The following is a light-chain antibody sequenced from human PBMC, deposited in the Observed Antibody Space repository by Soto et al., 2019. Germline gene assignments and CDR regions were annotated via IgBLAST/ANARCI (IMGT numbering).Light chain of an antibody. Sequence: QSVLTQPPSVSEAPGQRVTISCSGSSSNIGNNAVNWYQHLPGKAPKLLIYYDDLLPSGVSDRFSGSKSGTSASLAISGLQSEDEADYYCAAWDDSLHGVVFGGGTKLTVL. CDR1: SSNIGNNA. J-gene: IGLJ2*01. CDR3: AAWDDSLHGVV. V-gene: IGLV1-36*01. CDR2: YDD.